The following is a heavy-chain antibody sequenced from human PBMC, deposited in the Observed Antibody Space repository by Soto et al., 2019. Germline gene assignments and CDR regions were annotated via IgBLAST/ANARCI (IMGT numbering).Heavy chain of an antibody. CDR2: IYSGGST. D-gene: IGHD2-2*01. CDR1: GFTVSSNY. J-gene: IGHJ6*02. CDR3: ARDRWERYCISTSCPHDGMDV. Sequence: EVQLVESGGGLIQPGGSLRLSCAASGFTVSSNYMSWVRQAPGKGLEWVSVIYSGGSTYYADSVKGRFTISRDNSKNTLYLQRNSLRAEDTAVYYCARDRWERYCISTSCPHDGMDVWGQGTTVTVSS. V-gene: IGHV3-53*01.